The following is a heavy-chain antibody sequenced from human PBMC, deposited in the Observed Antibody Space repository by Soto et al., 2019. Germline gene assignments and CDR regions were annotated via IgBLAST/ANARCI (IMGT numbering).Heavy chain of an antibody. V-gene: IGHV3-33*01. CDR3: AASLEIHGYYYGMDV. D-gene: IGHD3-16*02. Sequence: VGPLRLSCAASGFTFSSYGMHWVRQAPGKGLEWVAVIWYDGSNKYYADSVKGRFTISRDNSKNTLYLQMNSLRAEDTAVYYCAASLEIHGYYYGMDVWGQGTTVTVSS. CDR2: IWYDGSNK. J-gene: IGHJ6*02. CDR1: GFTFSSYG.